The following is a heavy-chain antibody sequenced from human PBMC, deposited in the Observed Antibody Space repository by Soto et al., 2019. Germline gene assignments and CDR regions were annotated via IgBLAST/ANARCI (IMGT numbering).Heavy chain of an antibody. J-gene: IGHJ4*02. D-gene: IGHD3-22*01. CDR3: AKGGYYDISGYYFGY. CDR2: ITGSGVST. CDR1: GFTFSSYA. V-gene: IGHV3-23*01. Sequence: GGSLRLSCTVSGFTFSSYAMSWVRQAPGKGLEWVSAITGSGVSTYYADSVKGRFTISRDNSKNTLYLQMDSLRADDTAVYYCAKGGYYDISGYYFGYWGQGTLVTVSS.